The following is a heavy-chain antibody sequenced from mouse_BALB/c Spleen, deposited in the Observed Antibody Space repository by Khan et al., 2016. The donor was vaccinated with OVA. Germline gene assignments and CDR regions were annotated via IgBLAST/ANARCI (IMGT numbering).Heavy chain of an antibody. CDR2: IWRGGTT. Sequence: QVQLQQSGPGLVQPSQSLSITCTVSGFSLTTYGIHWVRQSPGKGLEWLGVIWRGGTTDYNAAFISRLSITKDNSKSQVFFKLNSLQADDTAMYCCARNSYMYDFTYWGQGTLVTVSA. CDR3: ARNSYMYDFTY. V-gene: IGHV2-2*01. D-gene: IGHD2-14*01. J-gene: IGHJ3*01. CDR1: GFSLTTYG.